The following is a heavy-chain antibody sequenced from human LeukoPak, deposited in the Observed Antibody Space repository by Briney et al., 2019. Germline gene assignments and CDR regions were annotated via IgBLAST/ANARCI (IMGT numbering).Heavy chain of an antibody. D-gene: IGHD5-18*01. CDR2: INPNSGGT. V-gene: IGHV1-2*02. Sequence: ASVKVSCKASGGTFSSYAISWVRQAPGQGLEWMGWINPNSGGTNYAQKFQGRVTMTRDTSISTAYMELSRLRSDDTAVYYCAREILVDTAMENPGGWFDPWGQGTLVTVSS. CDR1: GGTFSSYA. CDR3: AREILVDTAMENPGGWFDP. J-gene: IGHJ5*02.